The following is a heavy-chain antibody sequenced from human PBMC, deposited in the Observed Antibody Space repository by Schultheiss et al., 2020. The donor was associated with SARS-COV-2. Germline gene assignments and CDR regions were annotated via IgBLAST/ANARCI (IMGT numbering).Heavy chain of an antibody. D-gene: IGHD7-27*01. CDR2: INHSGST. CDR1: GGSFSGYY. J-gene: IGHJ4*02. Sequence: SETLSLTCAVYGGSFSGYYWSWIRQPPGKGLEWIGEINHSGSTNYNPSLKSRVTISVDTSKNQFSLKLSSVTAADTAVYYCARGLGYWGQGTLVTVSS. CDR3: ARGLGY. V-gene: IGHV4-34*01.